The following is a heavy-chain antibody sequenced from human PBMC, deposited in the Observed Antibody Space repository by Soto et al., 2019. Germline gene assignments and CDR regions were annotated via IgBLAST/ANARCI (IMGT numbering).Heavy chain of an antibody. Sequence: QITLKESGPTLVKPTQTLTLTCTFSGFSLSTSGVGVGWIRQPPGKALEWLALIYWDDDKRYSPSLKSRLTITKDTSKNQAVLTMTNMDPVDTATYYCAHISGWYSRAEYFQHWGQGTLVTVSS. CDR3: AHISGWYSRAEYFQH. CDR1: GFSLSTSGVG. V-gene: IGHV2-5*02. J-gene: IGHJ1*01. D-gene: IGHD6-19*01. CDR2: IYWDDDK.